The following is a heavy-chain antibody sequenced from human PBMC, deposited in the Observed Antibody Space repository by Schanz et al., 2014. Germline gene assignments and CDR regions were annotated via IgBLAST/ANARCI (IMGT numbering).Heavy chain of an antibody. D-gene: IGHD2-21*01. Sequence: QVELVESGGGVVQPGRSLRLSCAGSGFSFSDYGMHWVRQAPGRGLEWVAVISYHGSERYYADSVKGRFTISRDNSKNTLYLQMNSLRAEDTAVYYCARESPFGGDCFSHWGQGTLVTVSS. V-gene: IGHV3-30*03. CDR1: GFSFSDYG. CDR2: ISYHGSER. CDR3: ARESPFGGDCFSH. J-gene: IGHJ4*02.